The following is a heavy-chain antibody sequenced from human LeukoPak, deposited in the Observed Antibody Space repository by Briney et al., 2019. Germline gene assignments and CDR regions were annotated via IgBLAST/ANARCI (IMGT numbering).Heavy chain of an antibody. D-gene: IGHD2-15*01. CDR1: GYTLTGYY. J-gene: IGHJ4*02. CDR2: INPNSGGT. V-gene: IGHV1-2*02. Sequence: GASVKVSCKSSGYTLTGYYMHWVRQAPAKGLEWMGCINPNSGGTNYAQKFQGRVRMTRDTSISTAYMELSRLRSDATAVYYCARWGACCRGGSCNIDYWGQGTLVTVSS. CDR3: ARWGACCRGGSCNIDY.